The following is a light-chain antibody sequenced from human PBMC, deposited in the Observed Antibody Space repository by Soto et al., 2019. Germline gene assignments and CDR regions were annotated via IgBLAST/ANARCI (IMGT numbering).Light chain of an antibody. V-gene: IGKV1-6*01. Sequence: IRMTPSHSRLSASVVDRFTITCRASQGIRNDLGWYPPKPGNAPKLLIYGAFNLQTGVPSRFSGSGFGTDGTLTISRLQPEELATDYCLKAHNYPWKCGQGTKGAIK. CDR3: LKAHNYPWK. CDR2: GAF. J-gene: IGKJ1*01. CDR1: QGIRND.